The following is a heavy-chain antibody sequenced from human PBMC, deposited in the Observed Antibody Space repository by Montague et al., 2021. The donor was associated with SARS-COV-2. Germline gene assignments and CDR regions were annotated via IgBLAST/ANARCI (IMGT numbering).Heavy chain of an antibody. D-gene: IGHD3-10*01. CDR2: IGTAGDT. CDR1: GFTFGSYD. Sequence: SLRLSCAASGFTFGSYDMHWVRQATGKGLEWVSAIGTAGDTYYPGSVKGRFTISRENAKNSLYLQMNSLRAGDTAVYYCARGVTMVQGVIYYYYGMDVWGQGTTVTVSS. V-gene: IGHV3-13*04. J-gene: IGHJ6*02. CDR3: ARGVTMVQGVIYYYYGMDV.